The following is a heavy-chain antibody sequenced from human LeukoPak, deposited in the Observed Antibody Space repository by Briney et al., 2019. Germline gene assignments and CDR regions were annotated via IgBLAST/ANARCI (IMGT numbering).Heavy chain of an antibody. CDR1: GFAFSSYA. CDR2: ISGSGGST. D-gene: IGHD4-17*01. J-gene: IGHJ4*02. V-gene: IGHV3-23*01. Sequence: GGSLRLSCAASGFAFSSYAMSWVRQAPGKGLEWVSAISGSGGSTYYADSVKGRFTISRDNSKNTVYLQMNSLRAEDTAVYYCAKDDYADYSLWTCFDYWGQGTLVTVSS. CDR3: AKDDYADYSLWTCFDY.